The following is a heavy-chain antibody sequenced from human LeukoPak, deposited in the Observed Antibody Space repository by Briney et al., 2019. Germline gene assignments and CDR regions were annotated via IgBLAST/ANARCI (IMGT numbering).Heavy chain of an antibody. D-gene: IGHD3-3*01. V-gene: IGHV1-69*04. CDR1: GGIFSNYG. CDR2: IIPFLNIL. J-gene: IGHJ6*02. Sequence: GASVKDSCKASGGIFSNYGIRWVRPAPGQGLEWMGRIIPFLNILNYVRKFQGRLTISANKPTSTAYMKLSSRTSEDTAVYYCARDPDDLLSGGSYNDNGMDVWGQGATGTVSS. CDR3: ARDPDDLLSGGSYNDNGMDV.